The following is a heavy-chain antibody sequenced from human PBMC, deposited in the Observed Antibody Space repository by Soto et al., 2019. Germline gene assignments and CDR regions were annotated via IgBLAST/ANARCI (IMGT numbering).Heavy chain of an antibody. CDR2: IIPILGIA. D-gene: IGHD3-10*01. CDR1: GGTFSSYT. V-gene: IGHV1-69*08. Sequence: QVQLVQSGAEVKKPGSSVKVSCKASGGTFSSYTISWVRQAPGQGLEWMGRIIPILGIANYAQKFQGSVTLPGDKSTSPAYLALSSLRLQDMAVYYGARDPRAATGPDWFDSWGQGSLVTVSS. J-gene: IGHJ5*01. CDR3: ARDPRAATGPDWFDS.